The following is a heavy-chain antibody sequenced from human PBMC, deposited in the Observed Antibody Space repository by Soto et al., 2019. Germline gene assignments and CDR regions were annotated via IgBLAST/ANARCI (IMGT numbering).Heavy chain of an antibody. CDR1: GYTFTSYY. Sequence: QVQLVQSGAEVKKPGASVKVSCKASGYTFTSYYMHWVRQAPGQGLEWMGIINPSGGSTSYAQKFQGRVTMTRDKSTSTVYMELSSLRSEDTAVYYCASSGANHYGDAHFDYWGQGTLVTVSS. CDR3: ASSGANHYGDAHFDY. CDR2: INPSGGST. V-gene: IGHV1-46*03. D-gene: IGHD4-17*01. J-gene: IGHJ4*02.